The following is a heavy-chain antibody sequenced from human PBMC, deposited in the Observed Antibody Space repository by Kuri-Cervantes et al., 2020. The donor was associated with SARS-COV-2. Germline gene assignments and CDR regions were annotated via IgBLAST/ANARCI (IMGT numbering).Heavy chain of an antibody. CDR1: GGSFSGYY. V-gene: IGHV4-34*01. D-gene: IGHD2-15*01. CDR3: SRRPGQSVGFDY. Sequence: SETLSLTCAVYGGSFSGYYWSWIRQPPGKGLEWIGEINHSGSTNYNPSLKSRVTISVEKSKNQFSLKLNSVTAADTATYYCSRRPGQSVGFDYWGQGTLVTVSS. CDR2: INHSGST. J-gene: IGHJ4*02.